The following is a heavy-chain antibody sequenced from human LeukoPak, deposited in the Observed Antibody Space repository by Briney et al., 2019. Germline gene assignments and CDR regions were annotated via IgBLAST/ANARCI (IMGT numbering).Heavy chain of an antibody. D-gene: IGHD6-19*01. V-gene: IGHV3-23*01. CDR2: ITGSGGTT. Sequence: GGSLRLSCAASGFTFSSYAMIWVRQAPGKGLEWVSDITGSGGTTYYADSVKGRFTISRDDAKNSLYLQMNSLRAEDTAVYYCTRDGAVAGDWGQGTLVTVSS. CDR1: GFTFSSYA. CDR3: TRDGAVAGD. J-gene: IGHJ4*02.